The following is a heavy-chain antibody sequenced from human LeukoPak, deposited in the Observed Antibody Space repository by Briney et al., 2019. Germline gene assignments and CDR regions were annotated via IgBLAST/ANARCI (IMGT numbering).Heavy chain of an antibody. J-gene: IGHJ4*02. CDR1: GYSISSGYY. D-gene: IGHD3-3*01. CDR2: IYHSGST. Sequence: KPSETLSLTCAVSGYSISSGYYWGWIRQPPGKGLEWIGSIYHSGSTYYNPSLKSRVTISVDTSKNQFSLKLSSVTAADTAVYYCASDVLRYDFWSGCSSYYFDYWGQGTLVTVSS. V-gene: IGHV4-38-2*01. CDR3: ASDVLRYDFWSGCSSYYFDY.